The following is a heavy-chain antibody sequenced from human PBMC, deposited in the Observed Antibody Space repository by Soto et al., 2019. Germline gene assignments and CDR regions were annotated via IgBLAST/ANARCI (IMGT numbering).Heavy chain of an antibody. D-gene: IGHD2-21*01. CDR2: IYGSGRGI. Sequence: GGSLRLSCTASGLPHSSFAMMWVRQAPGKGLECVAGIYGSGRGIEYADSVKGRFTISRDNSRNTVYLQMTDLRADDTAVYYCAKDAVYNDGLWLMDHWGQGTQVTVSS. CDR3: AKDAVYNDGLWLMDH. CDR1: GLPHSSFA. V-gene: IGHV3-23*05. J-gene: IGHJ4*02.